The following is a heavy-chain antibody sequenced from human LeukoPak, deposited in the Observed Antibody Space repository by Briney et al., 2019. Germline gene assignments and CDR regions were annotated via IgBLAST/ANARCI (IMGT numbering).Heavy chain of an antibody. CDR2: IYHSGST. Sequence: SETLSLTCTVSGGSLSSYYWSWIRQPPGKGLEWIGYIYHSGSTKYNPSFKSQVSMLPDTSKNHFSPKLTSVTAADTAVYYCARHSGSYYETYYFDYWGQGTLVTVSS. V-gene: IGHV4-59*08. CDR3: ARHSGSYYETYYFDY. J-gene: IGHJ4*02. D-gene: IGHD1-26*01. CDR1: GGSLSSYY.